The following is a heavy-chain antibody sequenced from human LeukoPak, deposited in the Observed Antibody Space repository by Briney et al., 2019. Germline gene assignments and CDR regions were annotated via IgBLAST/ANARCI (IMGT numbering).Heavy chain of an antibody. CDR2: IRYDGSNK. CDR1: GFTFSSYG. Sequence: GGSLRLSCAASGFTFSSYGMHWVRQAPGKGLEWVAFIRYDGSNKYYADSVKGRFTISRDNSKNTLYLQMNSLRAEDTAVYYCAKDQVMAYYYDSSGYGTWDYWGQGTLVTVSS. D-gene: IGHD3-22*01. V-gene: IGHV3-30*02. J-gene: IGHJ4*02. CDR3: AKDQVMAYYYDSSGYGTWDY.